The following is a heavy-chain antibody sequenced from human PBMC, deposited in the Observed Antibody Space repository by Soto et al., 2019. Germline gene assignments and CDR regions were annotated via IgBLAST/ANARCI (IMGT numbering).Heavy chain of an antibody. J-gene: IGHJ6*02. CDR2: INPIFGTS. Sequence: QVQLEQSGAEVKKPGSSVKVSCKASGGTFRSNAIAWVRQAPGQGLEWMGDINPIFGTSNYAQKFQGRISITEDESRTTAYIELSTVTDEDTATYYCARGEGYYDSSGLEYYHGMDVWGQGTTLTVSS. D-gene: IGHD3-22*01. V-gene: IGHV1-69*01. CDR3: ARGEGYYDSSGLEYYHGMDV. CDR1: GGTFRSNA.